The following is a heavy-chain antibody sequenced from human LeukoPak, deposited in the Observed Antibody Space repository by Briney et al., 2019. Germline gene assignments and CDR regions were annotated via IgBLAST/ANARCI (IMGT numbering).Heavy chain of an antibody. Sequence: SETLSLTCTVSGCSISSYYWSWIRQPPGKGLEWIGYIYYSGSTNYNPSLKSRVTISVDTSKNQFSLKLSSVTAADTAVYYCARAGGVVVPAATRYYYYMDVWGKGTTVTVSS. D-gene: IGHD2-2*01. CDR1: GCSISSYY. CDR3: ARAGGVVVPAATRYYYYMDV. V-gene: IGHV4-59*01. CDR2: IYYSGST. J-gene: IGHJ6*03.